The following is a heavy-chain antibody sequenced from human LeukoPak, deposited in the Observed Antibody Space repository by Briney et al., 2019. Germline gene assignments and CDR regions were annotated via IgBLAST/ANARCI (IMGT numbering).Heavy chain of an antibody. CDR1: GFTFDDYG. J-gene: IGHJ4*02. D-gene: IGHD4-17*01. Sequence: PGGSLRLSCAASGFTFDDYGMSWVRQAPGKGLEWVSGINWNGGSTGYAVSVKGRFTISRDNAKNSLYLQMNSLRAEDTALYYCARADYGDYVYYFDYWGQGTLVTVSS. V-gene: IGHV3-20*04. CDR2: INWNGGST. CDR3: ARADYGDYVYYFDY.